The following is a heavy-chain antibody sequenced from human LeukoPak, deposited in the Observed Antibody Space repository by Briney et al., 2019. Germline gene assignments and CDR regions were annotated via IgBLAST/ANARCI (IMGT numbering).Heavy chain of an antibody. CDR2: ISGSGGST. Sequence: QPGGSLRLSCAASGFTFSSYAMSWVRQAPGKGLEWVSAISGSGGSTYYADSVKGRFTISRDNSRNTLFLQMNSLRAEDTAVYYCARAADGTIPRSFEYWGQGTLVTVSS. V-gene: IGHV3-23*01. J-gene: IGHJ4*02. D-gene: IGHD2-21*01. CDR1: GFTFSSYA. CDR3: ARAADGTIPRSFEY.